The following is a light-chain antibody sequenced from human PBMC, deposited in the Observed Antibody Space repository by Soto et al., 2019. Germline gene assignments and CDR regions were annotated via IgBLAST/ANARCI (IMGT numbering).Light chain of an antibody. CDR1: SGTVVTNY. J-gene: IGLJ2*01. CDR2: EDN. Sequence: NFMLAQPHSVSESPGKTVTISCTGSSGTVVTNYVQWYQQRPGSAPTTVIYEDNQRPSGVPDRFSGSIDRSSNSASLTISGLKTDDEADYYCQSYDSRNHVVFGGGTKVTVL. V-gene: IGLV6-57*02. CDR3: QSYDSRNHVV.